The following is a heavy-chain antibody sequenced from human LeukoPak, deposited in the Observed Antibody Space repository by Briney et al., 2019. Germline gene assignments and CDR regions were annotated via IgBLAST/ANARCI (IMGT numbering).Heavy chain of an antibody. Sequence: GGSLRLSCAASGFTFSNAWMSWVRQAPGKGLEWVGRIKSKTDGGTTDYAAPVKGRFTISRDDSKNTLYLQMNSLKTEDTAVYYCASRIRGTTLLSDSWGQGTLVTVSS. D-gene: IGHD1-7*01. CDR1: GFTFSNAW. J-gene: IGHJ4*02. CDR3: ASRIRGTTLLSDS. CDR2: IKSKTDGGTT. V-gene: IGHV3-15*01.